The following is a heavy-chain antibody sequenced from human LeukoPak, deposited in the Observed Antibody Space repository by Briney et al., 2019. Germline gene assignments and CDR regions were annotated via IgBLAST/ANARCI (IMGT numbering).Heavy chain of an antibody. CDR2: ISSTSSYI. CDR3: ARGQLWQTGWFDP. Sequence: GGSLRLSCAASGFTFSDYSMHWVRQAPGKGLEWVSCISSTSSYIYYADPVRGRFTISRDNAKNSLYLQMNSLTAEDTAVYYCARGQLWQTGWFDPWGQGTLVTVSS. D-gene: IGHD5-18*01. J-gene: IGHJ5*02. V-gene: IGHV3-21*01. CDR1: GFTFSDYS.